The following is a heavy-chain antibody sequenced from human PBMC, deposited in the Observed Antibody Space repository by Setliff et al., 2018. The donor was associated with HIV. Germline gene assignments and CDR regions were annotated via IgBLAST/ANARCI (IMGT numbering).Heavy chain of an antibody. J-gene: IGHJ6*03. CDR2: IYYNGSP. Sequence: PSETLSLTCTVSGGSISIGGYYWGWIRQPPGKGLEWVASIYYNGSPFYNPSLKSRVTISVDTSKNQFSLNLSSVTAADTAVYYCARHCGYSPGQICYYYLDIWGKGTTVTVSS. CDR1: GGSISIGGYY. V-gene: IGHV4-39*01. CDR3: ARHCGYSPGQICYYYLDI. D-gene: IGHD5-18*01.